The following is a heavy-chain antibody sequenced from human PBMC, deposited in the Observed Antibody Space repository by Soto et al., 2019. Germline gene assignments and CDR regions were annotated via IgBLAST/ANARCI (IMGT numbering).Heavy chain of an antibody. CDR2: IIPIFGTA. J-gene: IGHJ6*02. CDR3: ASDVSYGMDV. V-gene: IGHV1-69*13. CDR1: GGTFSSYA. Sequence: ASVKVSCKASGGTFSSYAISWLRQAPGQGLEWMGGIIPIFGTANYAQKFQGRVTITADESTSTAYMELSSLRSEDTAVYYCASDVSYGMDVWGQGTAVTVSS.